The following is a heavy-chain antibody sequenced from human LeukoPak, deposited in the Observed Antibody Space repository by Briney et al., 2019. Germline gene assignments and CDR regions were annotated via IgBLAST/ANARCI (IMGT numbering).Heavy chain of an antibody. D-gene: IGHD2-15*01. CDR1: GGSISSGNYQ. V-gene: IGHV4-39*01. CDR3: ARRHCSGGSCCWNY. J-gene: IGHJ4*02. CDR2: ISNRGST. Sequence: SETLSLTCTVSGGSISSGNYQWGWIRQSPGKGLEWIGSISNRGSTNYNSSLKSRVTISVDTSKNQFSLKLSSVTAADTAVYYCARRHCSGGSCCWNYWGQGTLVTVSS.